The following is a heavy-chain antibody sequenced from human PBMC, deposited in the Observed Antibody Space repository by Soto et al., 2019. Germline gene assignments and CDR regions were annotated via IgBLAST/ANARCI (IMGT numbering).Heavy chain of an antibody. Sequence: QVQLVQSGAEVKKPGSSVKVSCKASGGTFSSYAISWVRQAPGQGLEWMGGIIPIFGTANYAQKFQGRVTITADQSTSTAYRELSSLRSEDTAVYYCARGPVPATASLGGYFDYWGQGTLVTVSS. CDR3: ARGPVPATASLGGYFDY. J-gene: IGHJ4*02. CDR1: GGTFSSYA. V-gene: IGHV1-69*12. CDR2: IIPIFGTA. D-gene: IGHD2-2*01.